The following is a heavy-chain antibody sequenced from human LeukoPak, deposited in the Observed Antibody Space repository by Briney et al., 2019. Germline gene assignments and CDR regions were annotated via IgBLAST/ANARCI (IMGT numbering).Heavy chain of an antibody. CDR1: GFSFSNAW. V-gene: IGHV3-15*07. CDR2: SKSKPEGGTT. Sequence: GGSLRLSCAASGFSFSNAWMNWVRQAPGKGLEWVALSKSKPEGGTTDYGAPVKGRFTISRDDSINTVYLQMNSLRSEDTAVYFCATYMPPPRNYFNFWGQGALVTVSS. J-gene: IGHJ4*02. D-gene: IGHD2-2*01. CDR3: ATYMPPPRNYFNF.